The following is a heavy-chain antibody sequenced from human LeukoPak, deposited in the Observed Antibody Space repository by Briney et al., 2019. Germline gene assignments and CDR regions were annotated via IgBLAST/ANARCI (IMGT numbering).Heavy chain of an antibody. V-gene: IGHV4-39*07. CDR1: GGSISSSSYY. D-gene: IGHD6-13*01. CDR3: ARDLHTRDRGSSWPYYFDY. CDR2: IYYSGST. Sequence: SETLSLTCTVSGGSISSSSYYWGWIRQPPGKGLEWIGSIYYSGSTYYNPSLKSRVTISVDTSKNQFSLKLSSVTAADTAVYYCARDLHTRDRGSSWPYYFDYWGQGTLVTVSS. J-gene: IGHJ4*02.